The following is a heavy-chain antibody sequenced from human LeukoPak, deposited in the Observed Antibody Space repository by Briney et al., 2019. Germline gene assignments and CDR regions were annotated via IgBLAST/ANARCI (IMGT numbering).Heavy chain of an antibody. V-gene: IGHV3-23*01. CDR2: ISGSGGST. D-gene: IGHD1-26*01. Sequence: GGSLRLSCAASGFTFSSYAMSWVREAPGKGLEWVSAISGSGGSTYYADSVKGRFTISRDNSKNTLYLKMNSLRAEDTAVYYCAKDLGGSYYRDYWGQGTLVTVSS. CDR3: AKDLGGSYYRDY. J-gene: IGHJ4*02. CDR1: GFTFSSYA.